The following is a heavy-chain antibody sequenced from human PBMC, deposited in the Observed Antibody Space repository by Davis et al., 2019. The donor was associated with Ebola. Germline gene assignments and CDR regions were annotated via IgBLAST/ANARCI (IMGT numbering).Heavy chain of an antibody. J-gene: IGHJ6*02. CDR3: VRHCFRGITGTTNGLYYYYGMDV. CDR1: GYSFIKYW. D-gene: IGHD1-7*01. CDR2: IYPGDSDT. V-gene: IGHV5-51*01. Sequence: GESLKISCKGSGYSFIKYWIGWVRQMPGKGLEWMGIIYPGDSDTRYSPSFQGQVTISADKSISTAYLQWSSLKASDTAMYYCVRHCFRGITGTTNGLYYYYGMDVWGQGTTVTVSS.